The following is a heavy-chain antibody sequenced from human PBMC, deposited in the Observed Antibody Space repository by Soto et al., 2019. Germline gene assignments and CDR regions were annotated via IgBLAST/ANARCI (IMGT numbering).Heavy chain of an antibody. CDR3: ARAEVEMPKP. J-gene: IGHJ4*02. D-gene: IGHD2-15*01. CDR1: GFTVSSNY. V-gene: IGHV3-66*01. Sequence: EVQLVESGGGLVQPGGSLRLSCAASGFTVSSNYMIWVRQPPGKGLEWISVIYTGGGTKYADSVKGRFTISRDTSRNTVYLHMDSLRVEDTAVYYCARAEVEMPKPWCQGSLVTVSS. CDR2: IYTGGGT.